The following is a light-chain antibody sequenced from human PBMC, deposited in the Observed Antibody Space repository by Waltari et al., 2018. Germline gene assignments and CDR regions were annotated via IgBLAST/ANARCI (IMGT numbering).Light chain of an antibody. J-gene: IGKJ3*01. CDR1: QDISSF. V-gene: IGKV1-9*01. CDR2: AAS. Sequence: DIQLTQSPSFLSASVGDRFTITCRASQDISSFLAWYQQKPGGAPKLLIYAASALQSGIPSRFTGSGSGTEFTLTISSLQPEDFATYYCQQFTTYPITFGPGTNVDV. CDR3: QQFTTYPIT.